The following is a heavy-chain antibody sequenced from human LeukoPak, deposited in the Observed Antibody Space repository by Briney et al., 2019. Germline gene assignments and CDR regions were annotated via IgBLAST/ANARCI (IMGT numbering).Heavy chain of an antibody. Sequence: GGSLRLSCAASGFTFSSYSMNWVRQAPGKGLEWISYIISTGSTTYYADSVKGRFTISRDNANNSVSLQMSSLRAEDTAVYYCATGFWGYCSRNSCPLENWGQGTLVTVAS. D-gene: IGHD2-2*01. CDR2: IISTGSTT. V-gene: IGHV3-48*01. J-gene: IGHJ4*02. CDR3: ATGFWGYCSRNSCPLEN. CDR1: GFTFSSYS.